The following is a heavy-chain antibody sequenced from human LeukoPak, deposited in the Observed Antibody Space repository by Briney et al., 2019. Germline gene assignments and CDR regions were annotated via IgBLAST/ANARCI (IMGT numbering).Heavy chain of an antibody. CDR1: GFTFSSYW. V-gene: IGHV3-7*01. CDR3: ASQGFDY. J-gene: IGHJ4*02. CDR2: IKQDGSEK. Sequence: GGSLRLSYAASGFTFSSYWVSWVRQAPGKGLEWVANIKQDGSEKYYVDSVKGRFTISRDNAKNSLYLQMDSLRAEDTAVYCCASQGFDYWGQGTLVTASS.